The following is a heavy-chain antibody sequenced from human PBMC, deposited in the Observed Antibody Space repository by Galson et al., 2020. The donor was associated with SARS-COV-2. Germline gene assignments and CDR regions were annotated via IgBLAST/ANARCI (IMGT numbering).Heavy chain of an antibody. J-gene: IGHJ4*02. V-gene: IGHV4-59*13. Sequence: SETLSLTCTVSGGSISSYYWSWIRQPPGKGLEWIGYIYYSGSTNYNPSLKSRVTISVDTSKNQFSLKLSSVTAADTAVYYCARDLGFGHGYNWGYWCQGTLVTVSS. CDR1: GGSISSYY. CDR2: IYYSGST. D-gene: IGHD5-12*01. CDR3: ARDLGFGHGYNWGY.